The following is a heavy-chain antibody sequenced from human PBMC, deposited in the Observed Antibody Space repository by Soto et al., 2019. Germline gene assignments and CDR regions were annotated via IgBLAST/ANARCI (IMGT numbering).Heavy chain of an antibody. Sequence: QVQLQESGPGLVKPSQTLSLTCTVSSGSISSGDSYWTWIRQPPGKGLEWIGDIYYSGSTSYNPSDKSRVYISVATSKNQFSLKLTSVTAADTAVYYCARHRIAVVGKLSYFGDSANYNDYYGLDVWGQGTTVTVSS. V-gene: IGHV4-30-4*01. J-gene: IGHJ6*02. CDR2: IYYSGST. D-gene: IGHD6-19*01. CDR1: SGSISSGDSY. CDR3: ARHRIAVVGKLSYFGDSANYNDYYGLDV.